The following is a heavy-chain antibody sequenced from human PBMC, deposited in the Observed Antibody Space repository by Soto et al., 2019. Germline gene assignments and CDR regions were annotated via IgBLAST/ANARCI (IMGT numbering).Heavy chain of an antibody. Sequence: QVQLQQSGPGLVEPSQTLSLTCAVSGGSISSEYCHWTGLRQSPRKGLEWLRYIHYTGSIMYNPSMKSRMTMALDTTKNQFSLQLTSVTAADTAVYFGAGEDDGVDRDSYGLDVGGQGTTGTVSS. V-gene: IGHV4-30-4*08. J-gene: IGHJ6*02. CDR2: IHYTGSI. D-gene: IGHD3-10*01. CDR3: AGEDDGVDRDSYGLDV. CDR1: GGSISSEYCH.